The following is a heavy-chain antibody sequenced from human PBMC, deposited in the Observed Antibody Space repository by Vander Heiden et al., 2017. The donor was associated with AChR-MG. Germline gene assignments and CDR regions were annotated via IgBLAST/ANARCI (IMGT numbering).Heavy chain of an antibody. CDR1: GGTFSSYA. Sequence: QVQLVQSGAEVKKPGSSVKVSCKASGGTFSSYAISWVRQAPGQGLEWMGGIIPIFGTANYAQKFQGRVTITADKSTSTAYMELSSLRSEDTAVYYCARDRPTDYYDSSGYDAFDIWGQGTMVTVSS. V-gene: IGHV1-69*06. CDR3: ARDRPTDYYDSSGYDAFDI. CDR2: IIPIFGTA. J-gene: IGHJ3*02. D-gene: IGHD3-22*01.